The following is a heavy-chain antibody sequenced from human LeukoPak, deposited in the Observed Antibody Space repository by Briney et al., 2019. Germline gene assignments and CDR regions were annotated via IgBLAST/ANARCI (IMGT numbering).Heavy chain of an antibody. J-gene: IGHJ5*02. Sequence: SETLSLTCTVSGGSISSSSYYWGWIRQPPGKGLEWIGSIYYSGSTYYNPSLKSRVTISVDTSKNQFSLKLSSVTAADTAVYYCARLGDSSQNWFDPWGQGTLVTVSS. D-gene: IGHD3-22*01. CDR1: GGSISSSSYY. CDR3: ARLGDSSQNWFDP. CDR2: IYYSGST. V-gene: IGHV4-39*07.